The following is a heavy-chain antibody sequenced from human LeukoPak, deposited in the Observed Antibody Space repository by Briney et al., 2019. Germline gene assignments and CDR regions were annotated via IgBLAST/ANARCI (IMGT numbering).Heavy chain of an antibody. CDR2: INPNSGGT. D-gene: IGHD2-15*01. J-gene: IGHJ4*02. CDR3: AREAPPTIVVLVAASFDY. Sequence: GASVKVSCKASVYTFTEYYMHWVGQAPGQGLEWMGWINPNSGGTNYAQKFQGRVTMTRDTSISTAYMELSSLRSDDTAVYYCAREAPPTIVVLVAASFDYWGQGTLVTVSS. CDR1: VYTFTEYY. V-gene: IGHV1-2*02.